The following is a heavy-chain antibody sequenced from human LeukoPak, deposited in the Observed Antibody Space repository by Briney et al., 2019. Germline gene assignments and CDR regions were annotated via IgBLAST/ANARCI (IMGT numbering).Heavy chain of an antibody. J-gene: IGHJ4*02. CDR2: MDPNNGNT. Sequence: ASVKVSCKASGYTFTSYDINWVRQATGQGLEWMGWMDPNNGNTGYVQKFQGRVTMTRNTSTNTAYMELSSLRSEDTAVYYCARGILGYGYYFDYWGQGPRSPSPQ. CDR3: ARGILGYGYYFDY. V-gene: IGHV1-8*01. D-gene: IGHD5-18*01. CDR1: GYTFTSYD.